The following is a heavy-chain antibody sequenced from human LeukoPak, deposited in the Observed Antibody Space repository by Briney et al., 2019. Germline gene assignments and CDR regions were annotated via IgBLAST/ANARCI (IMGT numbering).Heavy chain of an antibody. CDR1: GYTFTGYY. V-gene: IGHV1-2*02. CDR2: INPNSGGT. D-gene: IGHD3-9*01. CDR3: ARKVGSYYDILADYFDY. Sequence: ASVKVSCKASGYTFTGYYMHWVRQAPGQGLEWMGWINPNSGGTNYAQKFQGRVTMTRDTSISTAYMELSRLRSDDTAVCYCARKVGSYYDILADYFDYWGQGTLVTVSS. J-gene: IGHJ4*02.